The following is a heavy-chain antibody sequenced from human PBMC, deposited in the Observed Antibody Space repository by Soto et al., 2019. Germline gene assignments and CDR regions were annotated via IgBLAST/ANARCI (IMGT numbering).Heavy chain of an antibody. J-gene: IGHJ6*02. CDR3: ARELDSSGWASYYYGMDV. V-gene: IGHV3-30-3*01. D-gene: IGHD6-19*01. CDR1: GFTFSSYA. Sequence: GGSLRLSCAASGFTFSSYAMHWVRQAPGKGLEWVAVISYDGSNKYYADSVKGRFTISRDNSKNTLYLQMNSLRAEDTAVYYCARELDSSGWASYYYGMDVWGQGTTVTVSS. CDR2: ISYDGSNK.